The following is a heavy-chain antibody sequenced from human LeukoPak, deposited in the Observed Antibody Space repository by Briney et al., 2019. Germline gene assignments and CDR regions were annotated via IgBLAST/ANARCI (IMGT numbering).Heavy chain of an antibody. Sequence: SETLSLTCAVSGYIITSGYYRGWIRQPPGEGLELIGSIYHSGSTYYNPSLKTRVAISVDTSKNQFSLKLSSVTAADTAVYYCARLYLRDHCSSTSCYGLYIDYWGQGTLVTVYS. CDR1: GYIITSGYY. J-gene: IGHJ4*02. V-gene: IGHV4-38-2*01. CDR3: ARLYLRDHCSSTSCYGLYIDY. CDR2: IYHSGST. D-gene: IGHD2-2*01.